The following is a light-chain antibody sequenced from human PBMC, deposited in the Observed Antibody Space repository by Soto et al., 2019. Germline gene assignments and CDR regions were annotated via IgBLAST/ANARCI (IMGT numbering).Light chain of an antibody. Sequence: EIVLTQSPGTLSLSPGERATLSCRASKSVSSSCLAWYQQKPGQAPRILIYDASSRATGIPDRFCGSGSVTAFTLTISRLEPEDFAVYSCQQYGSSPRTFVQGTKLEI. CDR3: QQYGSSPRT. J-gene: IGKJ2*01. CDR1: KSVSSSC. CDR2: DAS. V-gene: IGKV3-20*01.